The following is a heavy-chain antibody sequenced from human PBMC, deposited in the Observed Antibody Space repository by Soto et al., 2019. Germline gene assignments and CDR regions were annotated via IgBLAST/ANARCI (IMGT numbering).Heavy chain of an antibody. D-gene: IGHD2-21*02. Sequence: EVQLLESGGGFVQPGGSLRLSCTASGVGLSTYAISWVRQAPGTGLEWVSFISGNSGKTDYADSVKGRFSISRDKSENTVYLQMNRLRAEDTAVYYCALPSCGGDCYSPFDYWGQGTLVTVSS. CDR3: ALPSCGGDCYSPFDY. V-gene: IGHV3-23*01. CDR1: GVGLSTYA. J-gene: IGHJ4*02. CDR2: ISGNSGKT.